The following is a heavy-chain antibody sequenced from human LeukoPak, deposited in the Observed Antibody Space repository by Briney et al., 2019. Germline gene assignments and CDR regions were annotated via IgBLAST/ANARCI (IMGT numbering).Heavy chain of an antibody. CDR3: ARGWTTVTTYRYNYYGMDV. Sequence: SETLSLTCAVYGGSFSGYYWSWIRQPPGKGLEWIGEINHSGSTNYNPSLKSRVTISVDTSKNQFSLKLSSVTAADTAVYYCARGWTTVTTYRYNYYGMDVWGQGTTVTVSS. J-gene: IGHJ6*02. V-gene: IGHV4-34*01. D-gene: IGHD4-17*01. CDR2: INHSGST. CDR1: GGSFSGYY.